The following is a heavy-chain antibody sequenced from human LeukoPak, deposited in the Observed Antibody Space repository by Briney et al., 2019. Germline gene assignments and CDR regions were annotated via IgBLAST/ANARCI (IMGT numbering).Heavy chain of an antibody. CDR2: MNPNSGNT. CDR1: GYTFTGYY. J-gene: IGHJ6*02. D-gene: IGHD3-3*01. V-gene: IGHV1-8*02. Sequence: ASVKVSCKASGYTFTGYYLHWVRQAPGQGLEWMGWMNPNSGNTGYAQKFQGRVTMTRNTSISTAYMELSSLRSEDTAVYYCARGGGITIFGVVINGYYYYGMDVWGQGTTATVSS. CDR3: ARGGGITIFGVVINGYYYYGMDV.